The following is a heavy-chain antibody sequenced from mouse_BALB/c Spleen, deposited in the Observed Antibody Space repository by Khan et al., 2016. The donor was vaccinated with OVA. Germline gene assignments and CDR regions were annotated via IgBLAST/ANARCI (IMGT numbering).Heavy chain of an antibody. CDR2: IWSDGST. V-gene: IGHV2-6-1*01. CDR3: ARQTYYHYYIMDY. J-gene: IGHJ4*01. CDR1: GFSLTNYG. D-gene: IGHD2-10*01. Sequence: VELVESGPGLVAPSQSLSITCTISGFSLTNYGVHWVRQPPGKGLEWLGVIWSDGSTTYNSDLKSRLSISKDNSKNQAFLKINGLQIDDSAMYYCARQTYYHYYIMDYWGQGISVTVSS.